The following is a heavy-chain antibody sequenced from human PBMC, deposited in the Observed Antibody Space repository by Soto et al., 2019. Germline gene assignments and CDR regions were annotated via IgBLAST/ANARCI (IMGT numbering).Heavy chain of an antibody. J-gene: IGHJ6*03. CDR1: GFTFDEYG. CDR3: AKDIQPPTEGINYYFYYMDV. Sequence: EVQLVESGGGLVQPGRSLRLACAASGFTFDEYGMHWVRQAPGKGLEWVAGISWNGGTKDYAASVKGRFTISRDSAKNSLYLQMNSLRAEDTALYYCAKDIQPPTEGINYYFYYMDVWGKGTAVTVSS. D-gene: IGHD5-18*01. V-gene: IGHV3-9*01. CDR2: ISWNGGTK.